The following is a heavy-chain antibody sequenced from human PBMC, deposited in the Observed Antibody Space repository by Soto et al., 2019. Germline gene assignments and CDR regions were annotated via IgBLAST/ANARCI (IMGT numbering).Heavy chain of an antibody. CDR2: VSTYNGDT. CDR3: XXXXFDFWSGYPIEY. J-gene: IGHJ4*02. CDR1: GYTFSNYG. Sequence: QVQLVQSGAEVRKPGASVKVSCKASGYTFSNYGIYWXRXAXGQGLEWLGWVSTYNGDTNYAQKFHDRVTMTTHTSTNTASXELRSLXXXXXAVXXXXXXXFDFWSGYPIEYWGQGTSVTVSS. V-gene: IGHV1-18*04. D-gene: IGHD3-3*01.